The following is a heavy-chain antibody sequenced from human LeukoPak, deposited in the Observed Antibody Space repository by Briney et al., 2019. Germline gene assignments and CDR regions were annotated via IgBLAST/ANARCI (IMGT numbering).Heavy chain of an antibody. CDR1: GFTFSSYW. J-gene: IGHJ6*02. CDR3: ATVYSSSPLRPMDV. Sequence: PGGSLRLSCAASGFTFSSYWMHWVRQAPGKGLEWVSAISGSGGGTYYVDSVKGRFTISRDNSKNTLYLQMNSLRAEDTAVYYCATVYSSSPLRPMDVWGQGTTVTVSS. CDR2: ISGSGGGT. D-gene: IGHD2-2*01. V-gene: IGHV3-23*01.